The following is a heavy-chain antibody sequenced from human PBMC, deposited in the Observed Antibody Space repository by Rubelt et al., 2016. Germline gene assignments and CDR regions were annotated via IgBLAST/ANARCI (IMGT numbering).Heavy chain of an antibody. CDR2: IYYSGST. D-gene: IGHD4-17*01. CDR3: ASGGDDYGDSCWFDP. CDR1: GGSISSSSYY. Sequence: QLQLQESGPGLVKPSETLSLTCTVSGGSISSSSYYWSWIRQPPGKGLEWIGYIYYSGSTNYNPSLKGRGPISVDTSKNQFSLRLSAVTAADTAVYYCASGGDDYGDSCWFDPWGQGTLVTVSS. V-gene: IGHV4-61*05. J-gene: IGHJ5*02.